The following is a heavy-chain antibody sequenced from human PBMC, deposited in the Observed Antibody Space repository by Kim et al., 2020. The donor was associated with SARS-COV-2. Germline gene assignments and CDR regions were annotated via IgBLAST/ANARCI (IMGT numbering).Heavy chain of an antibody. CDR1: GFTFSSYA. J-gene: IGHJ6*02. D-gene: IGHD3-22*01. Sequence: GGSLRLSCAASGFTFSSYAMSWVRQAPGKGLEWVSAISGSGGSTYYADSVKGRFTISRDNSKNTLYLQMNSLRAEDTAVYYCVKGKGDYDSSGYEPYYYYGMDVWGQGTTVTVSS. V-gene: IGHV3-23*01. CDR2: ISGSGGST. CDR3: VKGKGDYDSSGYEPYYYYGMDV.